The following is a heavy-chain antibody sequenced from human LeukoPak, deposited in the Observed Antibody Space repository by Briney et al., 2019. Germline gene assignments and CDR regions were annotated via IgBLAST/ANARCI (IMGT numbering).Heavy chain of an antibody. CDR2: IIPIFGTA. J-gene: IGHJ6*02. D-gene: IGHD5-24*01. CDR1: GGTFSSYA. V-gene: IGHV1-69*13. CDR3: AQGDGYNIPYYYYYGMDV. Sequence: SVKVSCKASGGTFSSYAISWVRQAPGQGLEWMGGIIPIFGTANYAQKFQGRVTITADESTSTAHMELSSLRSEDTAVYYCAQGDGYNIPYYYYYGMDVWGQGTTVTVSS.